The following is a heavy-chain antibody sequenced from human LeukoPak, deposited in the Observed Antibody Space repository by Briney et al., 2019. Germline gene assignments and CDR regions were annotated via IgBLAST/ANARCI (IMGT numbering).Heavy chain of an antibody. V-gene: IGHV4-34*01. CDR2: INHSGST. CDR1: GGSFIGFH. Sequence: SETLSLTCAVYGGSFIGFHWNWIRQPPGKGLEWIGDINHSGSTYYNPSLKSRVTISIDKSKNQFSLKLTSVTAADTAVYYCARGPASPMADRPNFDYWGQGTLVTVSS. CDR3: ARGPASPMADRPNFDY. D-gene: IGHD5-24*01. J-gene: IGHJ4*02.